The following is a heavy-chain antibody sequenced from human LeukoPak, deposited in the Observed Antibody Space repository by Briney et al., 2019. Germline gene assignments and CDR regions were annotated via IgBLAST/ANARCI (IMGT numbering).Heavy chain of an antibody. J-gene: IGHJ4*02. D-gene: IGHD2-2*01. CDR3: ARERGYCSSTSCYRYFDY. CDR2: ISAYNGNT. Sequence: ASVKVSCKASGYTFTSYGISWVRQAPGQGLEWMGWISAYNGNTNYAQKLQGRVTMTTDTSTSTAYMELRSLRSDDTAVYYRARERGYCSSTSCYRYFDYWGQGTLVTVSS. CDR1: GYTFTSYG. V-gene: IGHV1-18*01.